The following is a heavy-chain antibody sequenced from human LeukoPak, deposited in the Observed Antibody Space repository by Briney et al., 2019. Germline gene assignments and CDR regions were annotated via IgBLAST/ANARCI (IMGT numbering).Heavy chain of an antibody. V-gene: IGHV3-30*01. CDR2: ISYDGSNK. CDR1: GFTFSSYA. D-gene: IGHD6-6*01. CDR3: ASPGGYSSSSGAFDI. J-gene: IGHJ3*02. Sequence: GGSLRLSCAASGFTFSSYAMHWVRQAPGKGLEWVAVISYDGSNKYYADSVKGRFTISRDNSKNTLYLQMNSLRAEDTAVYYCASPGGYSSSSGAFDIWGQGTMVTVSS.